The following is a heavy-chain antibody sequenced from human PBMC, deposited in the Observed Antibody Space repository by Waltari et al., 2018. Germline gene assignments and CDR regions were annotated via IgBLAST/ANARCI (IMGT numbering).Heavy chain of an antibody. CDR3: AGTIRTYSSSSLDY. J-gene: IGHJ4*02. D-gene: IGHD6-6*01. V-gene: IGHV4-61*02. CDR2: IYTSGST. CDR1: GGSISSGSYY. Sequence: QVQLQESGPGLVKPSQTLSLTCTVSGGSISSGSYYWSWIRQPAGKGLEWIGRIYTSGSTNYTPPRKLRVTISVDTSKNQFSLKLSSVTAADTAVYYCAGTIRTYSSSSLDYWGQGTLVTVSS.